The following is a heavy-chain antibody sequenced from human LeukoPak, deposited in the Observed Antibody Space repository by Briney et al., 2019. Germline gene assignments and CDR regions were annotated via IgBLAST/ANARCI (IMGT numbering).Heavy chain of an antibody. CDR1: GFTFDDYA. V-gene: IGHV3-43D*03. CDR2: ISWDGGST. J-gene: IGHJ4*02. CDR3: AKDKTTARFGEIDY. D-gene: IGHD3-10*01. Sequence: GGSLRLSCAASGFTFDDYAMHWVRQAPGKGLEWVSLISWDGGSTYYADSVKGRFTTSRDNSKNSLYLQMNSLRTEDTALYYCAKDKTTARFGEIDYWGQGTLVTVSS.